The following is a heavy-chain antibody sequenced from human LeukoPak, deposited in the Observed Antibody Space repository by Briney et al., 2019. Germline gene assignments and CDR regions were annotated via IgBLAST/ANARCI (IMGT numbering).Heavy chain of an antibody. D-gene: IGHD5-12*01. V-gene: IGHV3-30*02. CDR3: ARPAGYDFAFDI. Sequence: GGSLRLSCAASGLTFSSYGMHWVRQAPGKGLEWVAFIRYDGSNKYYADSVKGRFTISRDNSKNTLYLQMNSLRAEDTAVYYCARPAGYDFAFDIWGQGTMVTVSS. J-gene: IGHJ3*02. CDR2: IRYDGSNK. CDR1: GLTFSSYG.